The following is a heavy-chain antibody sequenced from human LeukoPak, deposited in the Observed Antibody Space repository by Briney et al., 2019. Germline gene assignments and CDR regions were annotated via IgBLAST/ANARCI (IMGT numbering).Heavy chain of an antibody. CDR2: ILNDGSNQ. Sequence: PGGSLKLSCAASGLTFRLYGMHWVRQAPGKGLEWVAVILNDGSNQYYADSVKGRFTVSRDNSKNTVLLQVNSLRADDTAVYYCARDGVNWGIDLWGQGTLVIVSS. CDR3: ARDGVNWGIDL. J-gene: IGHJ5*02. CDR1: GLTFRLYG. D-gene: IGHD7-27*01. V-gene: IGHV3-33*01.